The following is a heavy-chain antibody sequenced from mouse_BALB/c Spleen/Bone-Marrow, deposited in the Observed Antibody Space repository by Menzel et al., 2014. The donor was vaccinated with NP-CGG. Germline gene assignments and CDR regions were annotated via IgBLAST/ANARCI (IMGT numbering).Heavy chain of an antibody. V-gene: IGHV10-1*02. Sequence: EVQRVESGGGLVQPKGSLKLSCAASGFTFNTYAMNWVRQAPGKGLEWVARIRSKSNNYATYYADSVKVRFTISRDDSQSMLYLQMNNLKTEDTAMYYCVRQFITTANYAMDYWGQGTSVTVSS. CDR1: GFTFNTYA. CDR3: VRQFITTANYAMDY. D-gene: IGHD1-2*01. CDR2: IRSKSNNYAT. J-gene: IGHJ4*01.